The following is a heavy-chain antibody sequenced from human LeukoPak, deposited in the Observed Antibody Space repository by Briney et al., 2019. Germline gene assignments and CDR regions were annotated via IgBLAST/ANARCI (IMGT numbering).Heavy chain of an antibody. CDR2: IYYSGST. J-gene: IGHJ6*02. CDR3: ARAEPRKNYYYYYGMDV. V-gene: IGHV4-59*08. Sequence: PSETLSLTCTVSGGSISSYYWSWIRQPPGKGLEWIGYIYYSGSTNYNPSLKSRVTISVDTSKNQFSLKLSSVTAADTAVYYCARAEPRKNYYYYYGMDVWAKGPRSPSP. CDR1: GGSISSYY. D-gene: IGHD1-14*01.